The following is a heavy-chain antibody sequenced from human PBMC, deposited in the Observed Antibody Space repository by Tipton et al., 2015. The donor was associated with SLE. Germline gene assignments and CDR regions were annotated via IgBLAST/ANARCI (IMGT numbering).Heavy chain of an antibody. D-gene: IGHD3-22*01. J-gene: IGHJ5*02. CDR3: ASGDYYDSPGWFDP. V-gene: IGHV4-31*03. CDR1: GGSISSGGYY. Sequence: TLSLTCTVSGGSISSGGYYWSWIRQHPGKGLEWIGYIYYSGSTYYNPSLKSRVTISVDTSKNQFSLKLSSVTAADTAAYYCASGDYYDSPGWFDPWGQGTLVTVSS. CDR2: IYYSGST.